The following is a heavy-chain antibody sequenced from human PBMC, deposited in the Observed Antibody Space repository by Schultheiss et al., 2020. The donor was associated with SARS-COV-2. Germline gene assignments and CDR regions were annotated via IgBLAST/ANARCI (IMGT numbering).Heavy chain of an antibody. CDR3: ARDGGVSSSFYYYYYMDV. D-gene: IGHD6-6*01. Sequence: GGSLRLSCKASGYTFTSYDINWVRQATGQGLEWMGWMNPNSGNTGYAQKFQGRVTMTRNTSISTAYMELSRLRSDDTAVYYCARDGGVSSSFYYYYYMDVWGKGTTVTVSS. J-gene: IGHJ6*03. CDR2: MNPNSGNT. CDR1: GYTFTSYD. V-gene: IGHV1-8*01.